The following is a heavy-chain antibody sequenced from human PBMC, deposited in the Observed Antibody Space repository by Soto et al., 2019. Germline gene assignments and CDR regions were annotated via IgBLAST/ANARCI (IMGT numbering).Heavy chain of an antibody. CDR2: INHVGGT. D-gene: IGHD3-16*01. CDR1: GGFLSESY. V-gene: IGHV4-34*01. Sequence: LSLTCAVYGGFLSESYWTWIRQPPGKGLEWIGEINHVGGTNYNPSLKSRVTMSVDTSQNQFSLRLISVTAADTAMYFCVRIRYQLPSSVLWLDPWGQGTPVTVYS. J-gene: IGHJ5*02. CDR3: VRIRYQLPSSVLWLDP.